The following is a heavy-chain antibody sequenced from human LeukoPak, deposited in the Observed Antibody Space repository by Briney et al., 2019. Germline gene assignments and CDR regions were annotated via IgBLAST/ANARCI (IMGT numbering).Heavy chain of an antibody. CDR2: IYYSGST. CDR3: ARGVLRYFDWLGFVGEVWFDP. Sequence: SETLSLTCTVSGGSLSSYYWSWIRQPPGKGLEWIGYIYYSGSTNYNPSLKSRVTISVDTSKNQFSLKLSSVTAADTAVYYCARGVLRYFDWLGFVGEVWFDPWGQGTLVTVSS. J-gene: IGHJ5*02. CDR1: GGSLSSYY. D-gene: IGHD3-9*01. V-gene: IGHV4-59*01.